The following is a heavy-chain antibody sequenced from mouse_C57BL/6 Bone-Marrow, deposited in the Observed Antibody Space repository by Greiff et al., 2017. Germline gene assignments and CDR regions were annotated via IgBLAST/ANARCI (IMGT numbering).Heavy chain of an antibody. CDR2: INPNYGTT. CDR1: GYSFTDYN. CDR3: AREGGTTVVAPYYFDY. Sequence: VQLKQSGPELVKPGASVKISCKASGYSFTDYNMNWVKQSNGKSLEWIGVINPNYGTTSYNQKFKGKATLTVDQSSSPAYMQLNSLTSEDSAVYYCAREGGTTVVAPYYFDYWGQGTTLTVSS. D-gene: IGHD1-1*01. V-gene: IGHV1-39*01. J-gene: IGHJ2*01.